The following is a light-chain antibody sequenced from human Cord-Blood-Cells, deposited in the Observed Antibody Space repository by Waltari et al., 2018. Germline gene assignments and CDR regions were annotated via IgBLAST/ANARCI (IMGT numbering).Light chain of an antibody. CDR1: SSDVGGHNY. CDR2: EVS. V-gene: IGLV2-14*01. CDR3: SSYTSSSTYVV. J-gene: IGLJ2*01. Sequence: QSALTQPASVSGSPGQSITIPCTGTSSDVGGHNYVSCYQQHPGKAPKLMIYEVSNRPSGVSNRFSGSKSGNTASLTISGLQAEDEADYYCSSYTSSSTYVVFGGGTKLTVL.